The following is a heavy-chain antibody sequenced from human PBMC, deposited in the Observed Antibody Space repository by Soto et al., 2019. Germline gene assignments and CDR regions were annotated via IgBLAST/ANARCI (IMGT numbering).Heavy chain of an antibody. J-gene: IGHJ4*02. D-gene: IGHD5-18*01. CDR3: ARRTQLWSPIDY. CDR1: GFSVSSNY. Sequence: EVQLVQSGGGLVQPGGSLRLSCAASGFSVSSNYMRWVRQAPGKGLEWVSVFYRDGGTFHVDSVKGRFTLSRDNSKNTVFLEMNSLRAEDAAVYFCARRTQLWSPIDYGGQGTLVTVSS. CDR2: FYRDGGT. V-gene: IGHV3-66*01.